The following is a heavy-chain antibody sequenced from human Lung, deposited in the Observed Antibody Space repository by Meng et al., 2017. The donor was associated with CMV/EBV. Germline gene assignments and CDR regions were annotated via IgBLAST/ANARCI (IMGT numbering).Heavy chain of an antibody. V-gene: IGHV3-43D*03. CDR2: ITWDGGNT. Sequence: GESLKISCAASGFTFDDHAMHWVRQRPGKGLEWVSLITWDGGNTYYADSVKGRFTISRDNSKNSLYLQMNSLRTEDTALYYCAKDGSDSSLGWPDPWGKGALVTGSS. CDR3: AKDGSDSSLGWPDP. D-gene: IGHD3/OR15-3a*01. CDR1: GFTFDDHA. J-gene: IGHJ5*02.